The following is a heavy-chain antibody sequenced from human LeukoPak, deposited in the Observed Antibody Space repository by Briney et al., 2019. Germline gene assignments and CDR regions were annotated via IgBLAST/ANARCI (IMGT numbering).Heavy chain of an antibody. CDR3: ARVTGYMIEDYFDY. CDR2: IYYSGST. V-gene: IGHV4-39*07. D-gene: IGHD3-22*01. J-gene: IGHJ4*02. Sequence: PSETLSLTCTVSGGSISSSSYYWGWIRQPPGKGLEWIVSIYYSGSTYYNPSLKSRVTISVGTSKNQFSLRLRSVTAADTAVYYCARVTGYMIEDYFDYWGQGTLVTVSS. CDR1: GGSISSSSYY.